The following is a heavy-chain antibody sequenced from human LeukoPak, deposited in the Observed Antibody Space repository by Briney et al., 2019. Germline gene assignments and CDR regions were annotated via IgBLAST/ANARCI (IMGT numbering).Heavy chain of an antibody. Sequence: SVKVSCKSSGGTISSYAINWVRQAPGQGLEWMGGIIPIFGTANYAQKFQGRVTITADESTSTAYMELSSLRSEDTAVYYCARDGGYYYDSSGYYPGPFDYWGQGTLVTVSS. D-gene: IGHD3-22*01. CDR3: ARDGGYYYDSSGYYPGPFDY. J-gene: IGHJ4*02. V-gene: IGHV1-69*13. CDR2: IIPIFGTA. CDR1: GGTISSYA.